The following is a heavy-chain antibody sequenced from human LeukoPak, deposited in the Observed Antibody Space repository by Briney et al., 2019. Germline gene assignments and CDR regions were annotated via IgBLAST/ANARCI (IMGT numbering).Heavy chain of an antibody. V-gene: IGHV4-61*02. J-gene: IGHJ4*02. CDR2: IYTSGST. CDR3: ARGYHDSCGYEL. Sequence: SETLSLNCTVSGGSISSGSYYWSWIRQPAGKGLEWIGRIYTSGSTNYNPSLKSRVTTSVDTSRNQFSLKLSSVTAADTAVYYCARGYHDSCGYELWGQGTLVTVSS. D-gene: IGHD3-22*01. CDR1: GGSISSGSYY.